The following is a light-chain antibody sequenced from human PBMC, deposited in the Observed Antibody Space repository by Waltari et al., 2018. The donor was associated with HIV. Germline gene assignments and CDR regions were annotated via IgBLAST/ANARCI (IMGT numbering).Light chain of an antibody. CDR1: SSNIGSNY. Sequence: QSVLTQPPSTSGTPGQRVTISCSGSSSNIGSNYIYWYRQVPGTTPNLLMYTNNRRPSGVPDRCSGARSGTSAALAISGLRSGEEADYYCAAWDDSLNGWVFGGGTKLTVL. J-gene: IGLJ3*02. CDR2: TNN. V-gene: IGLV1-47*01. CDR3: AAWDDSLNGWV.